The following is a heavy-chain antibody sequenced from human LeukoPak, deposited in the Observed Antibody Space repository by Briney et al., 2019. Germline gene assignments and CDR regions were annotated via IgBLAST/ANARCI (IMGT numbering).Heavy chain of an antibody. Sequence: GGSLRLSCAASGFTFSDHAMSWVRQAPAKGLEWVSSINGNGGGSYYIDSVKGRFTVSRDNSENALYLQMNNLRTEDTAVYYCAKDRGWGQGTLVTVSS. V-gene: IGHV3-23*01. D-gene: IGHD3-10*01. CDR3: AKDRG. CDR1: GFTFSDHA. J-gene: IGHJ4*02. CDR2: INGNGGGS.